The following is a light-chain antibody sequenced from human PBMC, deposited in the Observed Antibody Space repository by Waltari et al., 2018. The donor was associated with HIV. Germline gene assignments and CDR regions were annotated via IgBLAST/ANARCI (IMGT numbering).Light chain of an antibody. Sequence: QSVLTQRPSASGTPGQWVTISSSGSSSNIGSYNVYWYQLLPGTATKLLIYRNSGAPSGVPDPVSGSKSGTSACLAISGLRSEDEADYYCAAWDGSHVVFGGGTKLTVL. CDR2: RNS. V-gene: IGLV1-47*01. CDR3: AAWDGSHVV. J-gene: IGLJ2*01. CDR1: SSNIGSYN.